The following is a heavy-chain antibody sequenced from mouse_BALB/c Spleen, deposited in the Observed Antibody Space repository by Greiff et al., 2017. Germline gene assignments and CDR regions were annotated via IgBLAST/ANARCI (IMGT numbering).Heavy chain of an antibody. CDR3: TREGITTVVPYWYFDV. D-gene: IGHD1-1*01. CDR1: GFTFSSYT. CDR2: ISSGGSYT. J-gene: IGHJ1*01. V-gene: IGHV5-6-4*01. Sequence: DVKLVESGGGLVKPGGSLKLSCAASGFTFSSYTMSWVRQTPEKRLEWVATISSGGSYTYYPDSVKGRFTISRDNAKNTLYLQMSSLKSEDTAMYYCTREGITTVVPYWYFDVWGAGTTVTVSS.